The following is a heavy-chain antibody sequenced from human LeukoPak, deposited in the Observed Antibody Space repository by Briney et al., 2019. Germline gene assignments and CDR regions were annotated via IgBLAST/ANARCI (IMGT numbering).Heavy chain of an antibody. J-gene: IGHJ4*02. V-gene: IGHV3-74*01. CDR1: GFTFRSNW. CDR3: VRDKVSNYVFDY. CDR2: INSDGSST. D-gene: IGHD4-11*01. Sequence: PGGSLTLSCAASGFTFRSNWMHWVRQAPGKGLVWVSHINSDGSSTSYADSVKGRFTISRDNAKNTLYLQMNSLRAEDTAVYYCVRDKVSNYVFDYWGQGTLVTVSS.